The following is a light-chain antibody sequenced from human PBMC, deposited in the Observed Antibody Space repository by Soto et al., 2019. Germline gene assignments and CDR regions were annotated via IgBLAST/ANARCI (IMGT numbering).Light chain of an antibody. CDR2: GAS. J-gene: IGKJ1*01. CDR1: QSVSSN. Sequence: EMVMTQSPATLSVSPGERATLSCRASQSVSSNLAWYQQKPGQAPGLLIYGASTRATGIPARFSGSGSGTEFTLTITSLQSEDFAVYYCQQYKKWPWTFGQGTKVDIK. CDR3: QQYKKWPWT. V-gene: IGKV3-15*01.